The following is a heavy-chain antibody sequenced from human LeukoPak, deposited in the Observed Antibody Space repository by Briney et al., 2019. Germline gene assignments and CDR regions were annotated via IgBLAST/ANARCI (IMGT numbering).Heavy chain of an antibody. V-gene: IGHV3-23*01. Sequence: GGSLRLSCAASGFTFSSYAMSWVRQAPGKGLEWVSAISGSDGSTYYADSVKGRFTISRDNSKSTLYLQMNSLRAEDTAVYYCATKFVVVTAISVDYWGQGTLVTVSS. CDR3: ATKFVVVTAISVDY. D-gene: IGHD2-21*02. J-gene: IGHJ4*02. CDR2: ISGSDGST. CDR1: GFTFSSYA.